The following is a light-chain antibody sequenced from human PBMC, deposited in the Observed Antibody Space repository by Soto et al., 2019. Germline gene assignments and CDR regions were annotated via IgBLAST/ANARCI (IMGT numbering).Light chain of an antibody. Sequence: DIQMTQSPSSVSACVGDRVTITCRASQCISSWLAWYQQKPGKGPKLLIYVASTLQSGAPSRFSGSGSGTDYTLTISSLQPEDFATYYCQQANSFPVTFGQGTRLEIK. CDR1: QCISSW. CDR3: QQANSFPVT. J-gene: IGKJ5*01. V-gene: IGKV1-12*01. CDR2: VAS.